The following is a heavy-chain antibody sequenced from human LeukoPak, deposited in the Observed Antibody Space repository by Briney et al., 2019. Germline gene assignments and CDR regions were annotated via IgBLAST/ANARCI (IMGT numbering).Heavy chain of an antibody. Sequence: SETLSLTCAVSADSFSSHYWTWIRQSPGKGLEWIGYISYIGSTNYNPSLKSRVTISIDTSKNQFSLKLRSVTAAGTAVYYCARDLVTVTKGFDIWGQGTMVSVSS. CDR1: ADSFSSHY. V-gene: IGHV4-59*11. CDR3: ARDLVTVTKGFDI. D-gene: IGHD4-17*01. CDR2: ISYIGST. J-gene: IGHJ3*02.